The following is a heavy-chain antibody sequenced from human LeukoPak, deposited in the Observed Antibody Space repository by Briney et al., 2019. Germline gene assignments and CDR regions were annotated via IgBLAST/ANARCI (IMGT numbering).Heavy chain of an antibody. V-gene: IGHV5-51*01. CDR2: IYPADSTA. D-gene: IGHD6-13*01. CDR3: ARHSSTWRHDNWFDP. CDR1: GYSFTTYW. Sequence: GESLKISCKASGYSFTTYWIGWVRQMPGKGLEWMGIIYPADSTAHYSPSFQGQVTISVDKSINTAYLQWSRLKASDTAMYYCARHSSTWRHDNWFDPWGQGTLVTVSS. J-gene: IGHJ5*02.